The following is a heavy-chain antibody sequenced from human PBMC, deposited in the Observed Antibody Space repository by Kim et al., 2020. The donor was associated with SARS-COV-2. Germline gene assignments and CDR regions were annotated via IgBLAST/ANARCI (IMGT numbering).Heavy chain of an antibody. D-gene: IGHD3-9*01. J-gene: IGHJ3*02. V-gene: IGHV3-15*01. CDR3: TTHTPLILTVPFDI. Sequence: AAPVKGRFTISRDDSKNTLYLQRNSLKTEDTAVYYCTTHTPLILTVPFDIWGQGTMVTVSS.